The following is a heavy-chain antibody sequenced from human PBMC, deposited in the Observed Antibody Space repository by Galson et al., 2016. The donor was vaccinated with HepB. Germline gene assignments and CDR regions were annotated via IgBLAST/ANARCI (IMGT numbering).Heavy chain of an antibody. Sequence: QSGAEVKKPGESLKISCEGSGYSFNTYWIGWVRQLPGKGLEWMGVIYPHDSDTRYSPSFQGQVTISADKSVSTAYLQWSSLKTSDTAMYFCARRGGATYGDWGQGTLVTFSS. J-gene: IGHJ4*02. CDR1: GYSFNTYW. D-gene: IGHD4/OR15-4a*01. CDR3: ARRGGATYGD. CDR2: IYPHDSDT. V-gene: IGHV5-51*01.